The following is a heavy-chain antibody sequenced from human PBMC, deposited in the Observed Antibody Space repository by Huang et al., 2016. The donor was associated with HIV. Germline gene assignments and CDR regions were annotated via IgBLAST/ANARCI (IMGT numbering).Heavy chain of an antibody. CDR2: IQKDGTKK. J-gene: IGHJ4*02. CDR1: GFTFSSYG. CDR3: AKVTLGFDY. D-gene: IGHD2-15*01. V-gene: IGHV3-30*02. Sequence: QVQLVESGGGVVQPGGSLRLSCATSGFTFSSYGMHWVRQVPGRGLEWVAFIQKDGTKKYYADSVKGRFNISRDNSKNMLHLQMNNLRVEDTAAYFCAKVTLGFDYWGQGTWVTVSS.